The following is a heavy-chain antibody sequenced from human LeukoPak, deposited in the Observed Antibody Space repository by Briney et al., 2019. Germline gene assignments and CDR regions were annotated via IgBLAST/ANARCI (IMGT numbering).Heavy chain of an antibody. Sequence: GGSLRLSCEASGFTFSSYSMNWVRQVPGKGREWVSSISSMRGYIYYADSVKGGFTISRDNAKNSLYLQMNSVRAEEPAVYDCARERTPKHYYGSGSYERYFDYWGQGTLVTVSS. J-gene: IGHJ4*02. CDR1: GFTFSSYS. D-gene: IGHD3-10*01. V-gene: IGHV3-21*03. CDR2: ISSMRGYI. CDR3: ARERTPKHYYGSGSYERYFDY.